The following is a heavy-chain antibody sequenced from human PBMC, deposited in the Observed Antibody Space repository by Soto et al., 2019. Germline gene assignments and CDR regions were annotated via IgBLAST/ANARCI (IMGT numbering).Heavy chain of an antibody. V-gene: IGHV4-39*01. Sequence: SETLSLTCTVSGGSISSSSYYWGWIRQPSGKGLEWIGSIYYSGSTYYNPSLKSRVTISVDTSKNQFSLKLSSVTAADTAVYYCARQIAAAGTDYFDYWGQGTLVTVSS. CDR2: IYYSGST. D-gene: IGHD6-13*01. J-gene: IGHJ4*02. CDR1: GGSISSSSYY. CDR3: ARQIAAAGTDYFDY.